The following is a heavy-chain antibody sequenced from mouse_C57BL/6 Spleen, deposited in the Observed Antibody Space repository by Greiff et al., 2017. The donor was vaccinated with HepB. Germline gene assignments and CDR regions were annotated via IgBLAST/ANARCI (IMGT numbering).Heavy chain of an antibody. V-gene: IGHV5-12*01. D-gene: IGHD1-1*01. CDR3: ARQGYCGSSYVAPFDY. CDR1: GFTFSDYY. Sequence: EVMLVESGGGLVQPGGSLKLSCAASGFTFSDYYMYWVRQTPEKRLEWVAYISNGGGSTYYPDTVKGRFTISRDNAKNTLYLQMSRLKSEDTAMYYCARQGYCGSSYVAPFDYWGQGTTLTVSS. CDR2: ISNGGGST. J-gene: IGHJ2*01.